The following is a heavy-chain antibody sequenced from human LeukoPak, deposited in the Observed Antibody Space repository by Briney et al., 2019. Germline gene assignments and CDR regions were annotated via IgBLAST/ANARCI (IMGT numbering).Heavy chain of an antibody. J-gene: IGHJ5*02. Sequence: ASVKVSCKEERRVVKACRSRWSRHHQKKGLEWMGWINPNSGGTNYAQKFQGRVTMTRDTSISTAYMELSRLRSDDTAVYYCARERVDIVVVPAPNWFDPWGQGTLVTVSS. V-gene: IGHV1-2*02. CDR3: ARERVDIVVVPAPNWFDP. CDR2: INPNSGGT. D-gene: IGHD2-2*01. CDR1: RRVVKACR.